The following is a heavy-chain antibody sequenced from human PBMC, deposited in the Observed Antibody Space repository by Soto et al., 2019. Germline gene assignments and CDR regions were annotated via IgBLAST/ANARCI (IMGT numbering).Heavy chain of an antibody. CDR3: AREKSYGDADY. Sequence: QVQLVQSGAEVKKPGASVKVSCKASGYTFTSYDINWVRQATGQGLEWMGWMNPNSRNTGYAQKFQGRVTMTRNTSTCTAYLDLRSQGSGDTAVYYCAREKSYGDADYWDQGTLVTVSS. J-gene: IGHJ4*02. CDR2: MNPNSRNT. V-gene: IGHV1-8*01. D-gene: IGHD3-16*01. CDR1: GYTFTSYD.